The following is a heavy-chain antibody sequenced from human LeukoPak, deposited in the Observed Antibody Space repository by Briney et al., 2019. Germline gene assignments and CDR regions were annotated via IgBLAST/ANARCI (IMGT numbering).Heavy chain of an antibody. CDR1: GCSISSSSYY. J-gene: IGHJ4*02. D-gene: IGHD1-1*01. Sequence: SETLSLTCTVSGCSISSSSYYWGWIRQPPGKGLEWIGSIYYSGSTYYNPSLKSRVTISVDTSKNQFSLNLSSVTAADTAVYYCARLGYARFDYWGQGTLVTVSS. CDR2: IYYSGST. V-gene: IGHV4-39*01. CDR3: ARLGYARFDY.